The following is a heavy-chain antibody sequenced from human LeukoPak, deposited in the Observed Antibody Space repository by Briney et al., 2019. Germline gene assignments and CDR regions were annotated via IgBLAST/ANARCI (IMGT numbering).Heavy chain of an antibody. CDR1: GFIVSSTY. D-gene: IGHD5-12*01. V-gene: IGHV3-66*01. CDR3: TRSDMVAPGAFDY. Sequence: GGSLRLSCAASGFIVSSTYMSWVRQAPGKGLEWVSVISDAGSAYYADSVKGRFTISRDSSKNTLYLQMNSLRDEDTAVYYCTRSDMVAPGAFDYWGQGTLSPSPQ. J-gene: IGHJ4*02. CDR2: ISDAGSA.